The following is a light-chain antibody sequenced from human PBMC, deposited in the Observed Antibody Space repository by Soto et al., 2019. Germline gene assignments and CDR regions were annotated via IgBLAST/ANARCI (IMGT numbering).Light chain of an antibody. CDR3: QQSYSTPRT. CDR2: AAS. J-gene: IGKJ4*01. CDR1: QSISNY. Sequence: DLPMTQSPSSLSASVGDRVSITCRATQSISNYLNWYQQKPGEAPKFLIYAASSLQSGVPSRFSGSGYGTEFTLTISSLQPEDFATYYCQQSYSTPRTFGGGTKVEIK. V-gene: IGKV1-39*01.